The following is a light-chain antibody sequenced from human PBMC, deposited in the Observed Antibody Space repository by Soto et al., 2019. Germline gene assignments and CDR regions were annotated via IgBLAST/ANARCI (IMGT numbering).Light chain of an antibody. V-gene: IGKV4-1*01. CDR3: QQYYSTPYT. Sequence: DIVMTQSPDSLAVSLGERATINCKSSQSVLYSSNNKNYLAWYQQKPGQPPKLLIYWASTRESGVPDRFSGSGSGTDFTRTISSLHAEDVAVYYCQQYYSTPYTFGQGTKLEIK. CDR2: WAS. J-gene: IGKJ2*01. CDR1: QSVLYSSNNKNY.